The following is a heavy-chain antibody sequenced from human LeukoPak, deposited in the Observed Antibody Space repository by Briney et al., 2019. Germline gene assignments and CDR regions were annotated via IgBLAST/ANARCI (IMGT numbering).Heavy chain of an antibody. CDR1: GGTFSSYA. CDR2: IILIFGTA. J-gene: IGHJ6*04. V-gene: IGHV1-69*13. Sequence: GASVKVSCKASGGTFSSYAISWVRQAPGQGLEWMGGIILIFGTANYAQKFQSRVTITADESTSTAYMELSSLRSEDTAVYYCARDRPPSGYYYGMDVWGKGTTVIVSS. CDR3: ARDRPPSGYYYGMDV. D-gene: IGHD3-10*01.